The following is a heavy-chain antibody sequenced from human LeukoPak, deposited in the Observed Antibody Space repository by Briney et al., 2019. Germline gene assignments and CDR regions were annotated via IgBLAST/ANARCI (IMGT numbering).Heavy chain of an antibody. D-gene: IGHD2-21*01. Sequence: GGSLRLSCAAAGFTVSNNCVTWVRQAPGKGLEWVSVICGDGRLFYADSVTGRFSVSRDNSENTVYLQVTSLRADDTAVYFCARERGDKDMSGGSSFDVWGQGTLVIVSS. CDR2: ICGDGRL. J-gene: IGHJ3*01. CDR1: GFTVSNNC. CDR3: ARERGDKDMSGGSSFDV. V-gene: IGHV3-53*01.